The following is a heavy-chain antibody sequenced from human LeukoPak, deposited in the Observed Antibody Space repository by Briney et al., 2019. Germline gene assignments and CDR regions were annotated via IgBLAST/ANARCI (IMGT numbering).Heavy chain of an antibody. CDR3: ARGVDSAKVGY. J-gene: IGHJ4*02. D-gene: IGHD3-3*01. Sequence: KPSETLSLTCTVYGGSFSHNCWHWIRQPPGKGLEWIGEIHPSGTTTYNPSLESRVSISVDTPNNQFSLRVTSVTAADTAIYYCARGVDSAKVGYWGRGTLVTVSS. CDR1: GGSFSHNC. V-gene: IGHV4-34*01. CDR2: IHPSGTT.